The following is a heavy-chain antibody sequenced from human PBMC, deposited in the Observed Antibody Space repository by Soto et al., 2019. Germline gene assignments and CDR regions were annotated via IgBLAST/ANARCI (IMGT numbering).Heavy chain of an antibody. J-gene: IGHJ6*02. CDR3: ARGGFYDSSGARNYYYYGMTV. D-gene: IGHD3-22*01. CDR1: GYTFTSYG. Sequence: QVQLVQSGAEVKKPGASVKVSCKASGYTFTSYGIHWVRQAPGQGLEWLGWISAYDGYTNYAQSLQGRVSMTTDTSTKTAYMELRSLRSDDTAMYYCARGGFYDSSGARNYYYYGMTVWGQGTTVTVSS. V-gene: IGHV1-18*01. CDR2: ISAYDGYT.